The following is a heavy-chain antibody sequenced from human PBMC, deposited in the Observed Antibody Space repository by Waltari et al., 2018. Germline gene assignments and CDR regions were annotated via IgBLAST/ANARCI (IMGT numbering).Heavy chain of an antibody. J-gene: IGHJ4*02. V-gene: IGHV1-69*15. CDR1: GGTFSSYA. D-gene: IGHD6-13*01. CDR2: IIPSFGTE. Sequence: QVQLVQSGAEVKKPGSSVKVSCKASGGTFSSYAISWVRQAPGQVFEWMGRIIPSFGTENYAQKCQGRVQITADQATSTDYMELSSLRAEDTAVYYCARDPTWSYSSSWSPYWGQGTLVTVSS. CDR3: ARDPTWSYSSSWSPY.